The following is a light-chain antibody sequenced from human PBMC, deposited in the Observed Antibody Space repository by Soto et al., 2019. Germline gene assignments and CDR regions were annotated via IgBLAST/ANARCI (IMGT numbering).Light chain of an antibody. J-gene: IGKJ2*01. CDR2: GAS. V-gene: IGKV3-20*01. Sequence: EIVLTQSPGTLSLSPGERATLSGRAIQSVGNDYLAWYQQTPGHAPRLLIYGASSRATGIPDRFSGSESGAVLTLTISILEPEDFAVYYWRHYGASPVYAFGQGTRVE. CDR1: QSVGNDY. CDR3: RHYGASPVYA.